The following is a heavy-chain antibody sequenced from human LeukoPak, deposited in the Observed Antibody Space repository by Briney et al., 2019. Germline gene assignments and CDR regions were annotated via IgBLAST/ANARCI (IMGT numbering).Heavy chain of an antibody. CDR2: IKQDGSEK. V-gene: IGHV3-7*01. J-gene: IGHJ4*02. CDR3: ARVNRVIRGYYFDY. D-gene: IGHD1-14*01. Sequence: GGSLRLSCAASGFTFSSYWMSWVRQAPGKGLEWVANIKQDGSEKYYVDSVKGRFTISRDNAKNSLYPQMNSLRAEDTAVYYCARVNRVIRGYYFDYWGQGTLVTVSS. CDR1: GFTFSSYW.